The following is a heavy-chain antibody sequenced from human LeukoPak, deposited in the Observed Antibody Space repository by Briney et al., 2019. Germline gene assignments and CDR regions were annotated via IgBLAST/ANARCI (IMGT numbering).Heavy chain of an antibody. CDR2: IYTSGST. D-gene: IGHD2-2*01. J-gene: IGHJ3*02. Sequence: SETLSLTCTVSGGSISSYYWSWIRQPAGKGLEWIGRIYTSGSTNYNPSLKSRVTMSVDTSKNQFSLKLSSVTAADTAVYYCARDLGVVPAAIYAFDIWGQGTMVTVSS. CDR1: GGSISSYY. CDR3: ARDLGVVPAAIYAFDI. V-gene: IGHV4-4*07.